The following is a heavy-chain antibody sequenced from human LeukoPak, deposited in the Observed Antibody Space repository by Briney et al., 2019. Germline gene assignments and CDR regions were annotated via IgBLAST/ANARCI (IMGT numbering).Heavy chain of an antibody. J-gene: IGHJ4*02. CDR2: MTSSADKT. Sequence: GGSLRLSCVGSGVTFKKSAMSWVRQSPGKGLGWVSTMTSSADKTYYADSVKGRFTISRDDSKNTLYLLLSSLRADDTALYYCAKGAADWYLSYIEDWGQGTRVIVSS. V-gene: IGHV3-23*01. CDR1: GVTFKKSA. CDR3: AKGAADWYLSYIED. D-gene: IGHD3-9*01.